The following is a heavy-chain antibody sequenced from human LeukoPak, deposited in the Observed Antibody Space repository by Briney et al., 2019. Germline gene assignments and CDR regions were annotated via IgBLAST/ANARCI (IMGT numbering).Heavy chain of an antibody. CDR3: ARDMVRGPTGYYYMDV. Sequence: PSETLSLTCSVSGYSISSGYYWGWIRQPAGKGLEWIGRIYTSGSTNYNPSLKSRVTISVDTSKNQFSLKLSSVTAADTAVYYCARDMVRGPTGYYYMDVWGKGTTVTVSS. D-gene: IGHD3-10*01. J-gene: IGHJ6*03. V-gene: IGHV4-61*02. CDR2: IYTSGST. CDR1: GYSISSGYY.